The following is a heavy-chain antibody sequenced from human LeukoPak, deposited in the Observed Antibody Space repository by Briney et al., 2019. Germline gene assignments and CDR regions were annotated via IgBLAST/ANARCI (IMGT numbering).Heavy chain of an antibody. CDR1: GYTFTGYY. CDR3: ARQSCSGGSCYPRPYWYFDL. Sequence: ASVKVSCKASGYTFTGYYIHWVRQAPGQGLEWMGWINPNSGGTNYAQKFQGRVTMTRDTSISTAYMDLSSLRSDDTAVYYCARQSCSGGSCYPRPYWYFDLWGRGTLVTVSS. V-gene: IGHV1-2*02. CDR2: INPNSGGT. J-gene: IGHJ2*01. D-gene: IGHD2-15*01.